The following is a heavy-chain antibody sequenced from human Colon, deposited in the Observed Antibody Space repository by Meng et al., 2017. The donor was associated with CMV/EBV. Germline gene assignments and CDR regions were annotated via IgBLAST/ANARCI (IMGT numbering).Heavy chain of an antibody. D-gene: IGHD2-2*01. CDR2: ISSSGSTI. Sequence: GGSLRLSCAASGFTFSSYEMNWVRQAPGKGLEWVSYISSSGSTIYYADSVKGRFTISRDNAKNSLYLQMNSLRAEDTAVYYCARDKYQPLLGEYGMDVWGQGTTVTVSS. CDR1: GFTFSSYE. V-gene: IGHV3-48*03. CDR3: ARDKYQPLLGEYGMDV. J-gene: IGHJ6*02.